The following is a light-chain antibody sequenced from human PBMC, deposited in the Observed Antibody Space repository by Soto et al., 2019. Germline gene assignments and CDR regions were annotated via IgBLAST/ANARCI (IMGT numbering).Light chain of an antibody. J-gene: IGKJ1*01. CDR1: QSVSSY. V-gene: IGKV3-11*01. CDR2: DAS. Sequence: EIVLTQSPATLSLSPGERATLSCRASQSVSSYLAWYQQKPGQAPRLLIYDASNRATGIPARFSGSRSGTDFTLTISSLEPEDFAVYYYQQRSNWPRTFGQGPKVEIK. CDR3: QQRSNWPRT.